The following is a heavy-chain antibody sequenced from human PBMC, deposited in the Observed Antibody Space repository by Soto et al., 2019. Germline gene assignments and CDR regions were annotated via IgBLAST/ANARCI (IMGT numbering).Heavy chain of an antibody. J-gene: IGHJ4*02. D-gene: IGHD6-19*01. CDR1: GFSLSSFAVG. CDR3: AHGSGWLSDY. Sequence: QITLKESGPPLLKPTQTLTLTCTFSGFSLSSFAVGVNWIRQPPGKAPEWLALIYWNDDNHYSPSLRNRLTVTKDTSKTHVVLTMTNVDPVDTATYYCAHGSGWLSDYWGQGTLVTVSS. V-gene: IGHV2-5*01. CDR2: IYWNDDN.